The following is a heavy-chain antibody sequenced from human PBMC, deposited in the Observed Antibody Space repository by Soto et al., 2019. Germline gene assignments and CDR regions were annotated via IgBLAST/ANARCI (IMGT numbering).Heavy chain of an antibody. V-gene: IGHV4-30-4*01. Sequence: PSETLSLTCTVSGDSVSSVGFHWAWLRRPPGKGLEWIGYIYNGGSTYYRPSLESRMHMSLDATRNNYSLRLTSVTAADTAVYFCARAPVGLATISYFDYWGQVKLVKVS. CDR2: IYNGGST. CDR3: ARAPVGLATISYFDY. J-gene: IGHJ4*02. CDR1: GDSVSSVGFH. D-gene: IGHD6-25*01.